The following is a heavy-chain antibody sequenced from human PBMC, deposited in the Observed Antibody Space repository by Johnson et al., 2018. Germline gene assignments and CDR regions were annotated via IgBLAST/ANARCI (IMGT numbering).Heavy chain of an antibody. CDR3: AREHREDQEYDDYTETYHYYYGMDV. V-gene: IGHV1-69*01. CDR1: GDTFSSYA. Sequence: QVQLVQSGAEVKKPGSSVKVSCKAAGDTFSSYAVSWVRQAPGQGLEWMGGIIPIFATTNYAENFQGRLTITRGESSTTSYMELRSLTSEDTAGYYFAREHREDQEYDDYTETYHYYYGMDVWGQGTTVTVSS. J-gene: IGHJ6*02. CDR2: IIPIFATT. D-gene: IGHD4-17*01.